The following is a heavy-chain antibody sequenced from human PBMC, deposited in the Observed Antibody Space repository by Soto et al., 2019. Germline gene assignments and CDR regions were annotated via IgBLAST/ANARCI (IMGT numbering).Heavy chain of an antibody. CDR1: GFSFGSYD. CDR3: ARGRSPSGAFGI. V-gene: IGHV3-13*01. Sequence: GGSLRLSCEASGFSFGSYDMHWVRQATGEGLEWVSAIGTAGDTYYPGSVKGRFTISRENAKNSLYLQMNSLRAGDTAVYYCARGRSPSGAFGIWGQGTMVTVSS. CDR2: IGTAGDT. J-gene: IGHJ3*02.